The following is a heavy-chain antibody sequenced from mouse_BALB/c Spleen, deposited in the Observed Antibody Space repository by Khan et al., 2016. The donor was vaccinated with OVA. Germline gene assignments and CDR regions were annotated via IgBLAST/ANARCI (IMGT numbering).Heavy chain of an antibody. V-gene: IGHV5-6*01. Sequence: EVELVESGGDLVMPGGSLKLSCAASGFTFSNYGMSWVRQTPDKRLEWIAIISTAGSNTNYPHSLKELFTISRDNAHKTLYLQMSSLKSEDRAIYYCARCLYGSSYDYYAMDYWGQGTSVTVSS. CDR1: GFTFSNYG. CDR3: ARCLYGSSYDYYAMDY. D-gene: IGHD1-1*01. J-gene: IGHJ4*01. CDR2: ISTAGSNT.